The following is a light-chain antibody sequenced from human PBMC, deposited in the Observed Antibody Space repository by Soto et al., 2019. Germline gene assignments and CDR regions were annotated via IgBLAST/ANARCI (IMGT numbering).Light chain of an antibody. V-gene: IGKV1-39*01. CDR1: QSINSS. CDR3: QQSYNTPFT. J-gene: IGKJ3*01. Sequence: DIQMTQSPSSLSASEGDRATITCRASQSINSSLNWYQQKSGKAPKLLIYDASALQSGVPSRFSGSGSETDFTLTITNLPPDDFATYYCQQSYNTPFTFGPGTKVDVK. CDR2: DAS.